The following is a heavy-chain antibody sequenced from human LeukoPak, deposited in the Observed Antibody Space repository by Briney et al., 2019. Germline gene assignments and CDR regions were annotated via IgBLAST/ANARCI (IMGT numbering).Heavy chain of an antibody. D-gene: IGHD6-6*01. CDR2: IYYSGGT. J-gene: IGHJ5*02. CDR1: GGSISSSSYY. CDR3: ASKQLANPFDP. Sequence: SETLSLTCTVSGGSISSSSYYWGWIRQPPGKGLEWIGSIYYSGGTYYNPSLKSRVTISVDTSKNQFSLKLSSVTAADTAVYYCASKQLANPFDPWGQGTLVTVSS. V-gene: IGHV4-39*01.